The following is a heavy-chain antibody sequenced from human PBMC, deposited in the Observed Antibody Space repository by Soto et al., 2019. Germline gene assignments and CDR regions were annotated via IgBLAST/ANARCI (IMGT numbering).Heavy chain of an antibody. CDR2: TWYDGIAD. J-gene: IGHJ6*02. Sequence: QPGGSLRLSXAASGFTFRSHAMHWVRQAPGRGPDWVATTWYDGIADYYADSVKGRFTISRDNSENTLYLQMNSLRAADTAVYYCARDQGGRRLPYYYYGMDVWGLGTMVTVSS. D-gene: IGHD6-25*01. CDR1: GFTFRSHA. CDR3: ARDQGGRRLPYYYYGMDV. V-gene: IGHV3-33*01.